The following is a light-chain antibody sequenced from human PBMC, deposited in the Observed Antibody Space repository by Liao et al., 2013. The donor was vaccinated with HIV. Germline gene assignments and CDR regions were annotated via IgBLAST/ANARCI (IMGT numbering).Light chain of an antibody. Sequence: SYVLTQPPSVSVAPGKTARITCGTNDIGNKSVHWCQQKPGQAPVLVIYSDSDRPSGIPERISGSNSGNTATLTISRTQAMDEADYFCQAWDTDTVLFGGGTKLTVL. CDR3: QAWDTDTVL. V-gene: IGLV3-21*01. CDR2: SDS. J-gene: IGLJ2*01. CDR1: DIGNKS.